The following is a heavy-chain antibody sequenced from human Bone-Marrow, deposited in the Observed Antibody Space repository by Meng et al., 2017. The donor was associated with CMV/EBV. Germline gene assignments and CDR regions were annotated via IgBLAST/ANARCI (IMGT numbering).Heavy chain of an antibody. V-gene: IGHV3-33*06. D-gene: IGHD3-3*01. J-gene: IGHJ6*02. CDR2: IWYDGTKN. CDR1: GFTFSSYS. CDR3: AKDRRRFLEELLDFYGMDV. Sequence: GGSLRLSCAASGFTFSSYSMNWVRQAPGKGLEWVAIIWYDGTKNYYADSVKGCFTISRDNSKNTLYLQMNSLRAEDTAVYFCAKDRRRFLEELLDFYGMDVWGQGTTVTVSS.